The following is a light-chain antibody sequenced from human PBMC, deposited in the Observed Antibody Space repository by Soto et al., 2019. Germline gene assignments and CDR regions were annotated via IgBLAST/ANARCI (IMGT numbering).Light chain of an antibody. V-gene: IGLV1-40*01. CDR2: GNS. CDR3: HSYDSSLSGYV. CDR1: SSNIGPDYD. J-gene: IGLJ1*01. Sequence: QSVLTQPPSVSGAPGQRVTISCTGSSSNIGPDYDVHWYQQLPGTAPKLLIYGNSNRPSGVPDRFSVSKSGTSASLAITGLQAEDEADYYCHSYDSSLSGYVFGTGTKLTVL.